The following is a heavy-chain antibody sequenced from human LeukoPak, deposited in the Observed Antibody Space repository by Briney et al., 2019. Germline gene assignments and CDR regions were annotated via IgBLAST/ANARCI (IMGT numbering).Heavy chain of an antibody. J-gene: IGHJ4*02. Sequence: SETLSLTCAVSGYLISDGYFWGWIRQPPGKGLEWIGSIDNDGTISYSPSQRSRVTISVDTSKNQLSLKLRSVTAADTAFYYCARVIRYDILTGFYFDHWGQGTLVTVSS. CDR3: ARVIRYDILTGFYFDH. CDR2: IDNDGTI. D-gene: IGHD3-9*01. CDR1: GYLISDGYF. V-gene: IGHV4-38-2*01.